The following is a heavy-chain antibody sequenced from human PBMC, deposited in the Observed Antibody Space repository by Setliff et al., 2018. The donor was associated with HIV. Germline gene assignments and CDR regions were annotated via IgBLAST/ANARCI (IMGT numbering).Heavy chain of an antibody. CDR2: MNPNSGHT. D-gene: IGHD6-13*01. CDR1: GYTFTSYD. J-gene: IGHJ4*02. Sequence: ASVKVSCKASGYTFTSYDINWVRQATGQGLEWMGWMNPNSGHTGYAQKFQGRVTITSDTPISTAYMELSSLRSEDTAVYYCARGSGFIEAAGTDYWGQGTLVTVSS. CDR3: ARGSGFIEAAGTDY. V-gene: IGHV1-8*03.